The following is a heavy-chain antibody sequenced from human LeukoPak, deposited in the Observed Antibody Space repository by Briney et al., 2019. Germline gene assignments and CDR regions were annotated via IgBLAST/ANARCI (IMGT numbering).Heavy chain of an antibody. D-gene: IGHD1-26*01. Sequence: GGSLRLSCAASGFTFDDYGMSWVRQAPGKGLEWVSGINWNGGSTGYADSVKGRFTISRDNAKNSLYLQMNSLRAEDTALYHCARSGSYSDAFDIWGQGTMVTVSS. V-gene: IGHV3-20*01. J-gene: IGHJ3*02. CDR2: INWNGGST. CDR1: GFTFDDYG. CDR3: ARSGSYSDAFDI.